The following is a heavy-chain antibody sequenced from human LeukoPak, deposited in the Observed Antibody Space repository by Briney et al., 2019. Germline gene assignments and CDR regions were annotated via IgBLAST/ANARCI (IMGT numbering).Heavy chain of an antibody. CDR1: GGSISSYY. Sequence: MTSETLSLTCTVSGGSISSYYWSWIRQPPGKGLEWIGYIYYSGSTSYDPSLNSRVTISVDTSESQFSLKLTSVTAADTAVYYCARHSSYGHFDYWGQGTLVTVSS. V-gene: IGHV4-59*08. D-gene: IGHD3-10*01. J-gene: IGHJ4*02. CDR3: ARHSSYGHFDY. CDR2: IYYSGST.